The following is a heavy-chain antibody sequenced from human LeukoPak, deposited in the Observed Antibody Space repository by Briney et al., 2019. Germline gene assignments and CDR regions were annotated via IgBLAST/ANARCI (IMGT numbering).Heavy chain of an antibody. CDR3: ARDLKAEPYFDY. CDR1: GGSISSGDYY. CDR2: IYYSGST. J-gene: IGHJ4*02. D-gene: IGHD1-14*01. V-gene: IGHV4-30-4*01. Sequence: PSETLSLTCTVSGGSISSGDYYWSWIRQPPGKGLEWIGYIYYSGSTYYNPSLKSRVTISVDTSKNLFSLKLSSVTAADTAVYFCARDLKAEPYFDYWGQGTLVTVSS.